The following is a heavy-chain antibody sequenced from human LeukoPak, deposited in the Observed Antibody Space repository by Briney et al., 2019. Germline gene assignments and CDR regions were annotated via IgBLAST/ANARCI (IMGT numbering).Heavy chain of an antibody. CDR2: IRYDGSNE. CDR1: GFTFTSYG. J-gene: IGHJ4*02. D-gene: IGHD1-7*01. CDR3: AKNLGDWNSLLFFDS. Sequence: GGSLRLSCAASGFTFTSYGMNWVRQAPGKGLEWVAFIRYDGSNEYYADSVRGRFTISRDNSKNTLHLQMNSLRDEDTAIYYCAKNLGDWNSLLFFDSWGQGTLVTVSS. V-gene: IGHV3-30*02.